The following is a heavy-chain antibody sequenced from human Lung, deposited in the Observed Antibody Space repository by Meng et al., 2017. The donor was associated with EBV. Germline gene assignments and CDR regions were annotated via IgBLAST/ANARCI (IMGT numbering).Heavy chain of an antibody. CDR1: GGFISSSDW. J-gene: IGHJ4*02. CDR2: IYHSGNT. V-gene: IGHV4-4*02. CDR3: ARGPSVVYVDGSGYYYFDY. Sequence: VQRRGSAPGLVSPSGTLSLPCAVSGGFISSSDWWSWVRQPPGKGLEWIGEIYHSGNTIYNPSLKSRVTISVDKSKNQFSLKVNSVTAADTAVYYCARGPSVVYVDGSGYYYFDYWGQGTLVTVSS. D-gene: IGHD3-22*01.